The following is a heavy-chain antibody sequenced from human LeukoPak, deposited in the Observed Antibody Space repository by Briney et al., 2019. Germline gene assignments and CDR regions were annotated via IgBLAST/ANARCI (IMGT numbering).Heavy chain of an antibody. D-gene: IGHD3-22*01. V-gene: IGHV1-2*06. J-gene: IGHJ3*01. CDR2: INPNTGGT. CDR3: AITIVENAYDV. Sequence: ASVKVSCKASGYTFTNFYVHWVRQAPGQGLERMGRINPNTGGTNYAQKFQGRVTLTRDTSIGTAYMEVNSLRSDDTAVYFCAITIVENAYDVWGQGTMVTVSS. CDR1: GYTFTNFY.